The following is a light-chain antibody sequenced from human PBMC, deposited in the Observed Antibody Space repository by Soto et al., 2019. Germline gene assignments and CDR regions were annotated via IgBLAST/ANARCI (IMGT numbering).Light chain of an antibody. CDR2: GAS. J-gene: IGKJ1*01. CDR3: QQYGSSPWT. Sequence: EIVLTQSPGTLSLSPGERATLSCRASQSVSSSYLAWYQQKPGQAPRPLIYGASSRAIGIPDRFSGRGSGTDFTLTISRLEPDDFAVYYCQQYGSSPWTFGQGTKV. V-gene: IGKV3-20*01. CDR1: QSVSSSY.